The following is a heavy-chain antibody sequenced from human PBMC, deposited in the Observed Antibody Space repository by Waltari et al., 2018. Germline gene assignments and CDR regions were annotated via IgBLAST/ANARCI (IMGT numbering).Heavy chain of an antibody. Sequence: QLQLQESGPGLVKPSETLSLTCTVSGGSISSSSYYWGWIRQPPGKGLEWIGSIYYSGSTYHHPSLKRRVTISVDTSKNQFSLKLSSVTAADTAVYYCARKVGTMVRGVFSPRDAFDIWGQGTMVTVSS. D-gene: IGHD3-10*01. J-gene: IGHJ3*02. CDR3: ARKVGTMVRGVFSPRDAFDI. CDR1: GGSISSSSYY. V-gene: IGHV4-39*01. CDR2: IYYSGST.